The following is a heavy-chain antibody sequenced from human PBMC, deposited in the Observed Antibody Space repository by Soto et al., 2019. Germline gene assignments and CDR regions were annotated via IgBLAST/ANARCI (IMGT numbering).Heavy chain of an antibody. CDR1: NGSLSSNY. V-gene: IGHV4-59*01. J-gene: IGHJ4*02. CDR3: ARYFMVPVDFFDY. Sequence: SETLSLTCTVSNGSLSSNYWSWIRQSPGKGLEWIGNIYYSGSSNYNPSLKSRVTMSVDTSKNQFTLKLSSVTAADTGVYFCARYFMVPVDFFDYWGQGTLVTVS. D-gene: IGHD3-10*01. CDR2: IYYSGSS.